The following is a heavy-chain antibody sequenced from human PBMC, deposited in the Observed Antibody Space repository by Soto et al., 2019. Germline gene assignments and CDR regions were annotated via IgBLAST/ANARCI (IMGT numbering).Heavy chain of an antibody. Sequence: ETLSLTCAVYGGSFSGYYWSWIRQPPGKGLEWIGEINHSGSTNYNPSLKSRVTISVDTSKNQFSLKLSSVTAADTAVYYCARDGGSMGPMGYWGSYRYTDYWGQGTLVTVSS. D-gene: IGHD3-16*02. CDR1: GGSFSGYY. V-gene: IGHV4-34*01. CDR2: INHSGST. J-gene: IGHJ4*02. CDR3: ARDGGSMGPMGYWGSYRYTDY.